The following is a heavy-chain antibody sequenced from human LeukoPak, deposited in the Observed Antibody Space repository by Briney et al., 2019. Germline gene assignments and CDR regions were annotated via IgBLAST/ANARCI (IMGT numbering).Heavy chain of an antibody. J-gene: IGHJ4*02. V-gene: IGHV3-11*03. Sequence: GGSLRLSCAASGFTFSDYYMSWIRQAPGKGLEWVSYISNSSSYTNYADSVKGRFTISRDNAKNSLYLQMNSLRAEDTAVYYCATKGRDGYNYVDYWGQGTLVTVSS. D-gene: IGHD5-24*01. CDR2: ISNSSSYT. CDR1: GFTFSDYY. CDR3: ATKGRDGYNYVDY.